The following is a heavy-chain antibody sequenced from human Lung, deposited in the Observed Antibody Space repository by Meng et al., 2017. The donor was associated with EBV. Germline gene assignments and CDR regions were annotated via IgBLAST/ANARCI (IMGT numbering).Heavy chain of an antibody. J-gene: IGHJ2*01. CDR2: IYYSGST. D-gene: IGHD1-26*01. Sequence: QLRLQESGPGLVKPSETLSLTCPVPGASISSSSYYWGWIRQPPGKGLEWIGSIYYSGSTYYNSSLKSRVTISVDTSNNQFSLKLSSVTAADTAVYYCARLLRSSWYFDLWGRGTLVTVSS. CDR3: ARLLRSSWYFDL. V-gene: IGHV4-39*01. CDR1: GASISSSSYY.